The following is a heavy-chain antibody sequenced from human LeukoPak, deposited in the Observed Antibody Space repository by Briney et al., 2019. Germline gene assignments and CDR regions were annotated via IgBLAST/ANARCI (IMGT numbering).Heavy chain of an antibody. J-gene: IGHJ4*02. D-gene: IGHD6-6*01. V-gene: IGHV3-21*01. CDR3: ARDRGATRPEYFES. CDR2: ISSSSRFI. Sequence: GGSLRLSCAASRFTFSTYSMNWVRQAPGKGLEWVSSISSSSRFIYYAGSVKGRFTISRDNAKNSLYLQMNSLRVEDTAIYYCARDRGATRPEYFESWGQGTLVTVSS. CDR1: RFTFSTYS.